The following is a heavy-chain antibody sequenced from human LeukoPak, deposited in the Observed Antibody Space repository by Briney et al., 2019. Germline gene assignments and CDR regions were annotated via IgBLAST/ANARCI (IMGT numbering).Heavy chain of an antibody. D-gene: IGHD1-26*01. Sequence: SETLSLTCTVSGVSISSDVFYWSWIRQPPGKGLEWTGYIFHSGTTYYNPSLKSRVTISVDTSKNQFSLKLSSVTAADTAVYYCARRISGSYHFDSWGQGTLVAVSS. J-gene: IGHJ4*02. V-gene: IGHV4-30-2*01. CDR3: ARRISGSYHFDS. CDR2: IFHSGTT. CDR1: GVSISSDVFY.